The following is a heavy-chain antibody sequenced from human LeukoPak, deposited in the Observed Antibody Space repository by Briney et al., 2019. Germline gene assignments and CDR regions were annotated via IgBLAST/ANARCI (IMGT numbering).Heavy chain of an antibody. D-gene: IGHD2-2*01. V-gene: IGHV4-59*08. CDR1: GGSISPYY. Sequence: SETLSLTCTVSGGSISPYYWSWSRQPPGKGLEWIGYVHYSGSTKYNPSLKSRVTISLDTSKNQFSLRLSSVSAADTAVYYCARVPGYCGSTSCYALDYWGQGTLVTVSS. CDR3: ARVPGYCGSTSCYALDY. CDR2: VHYSGST. J-gene: IGHJ4*02.